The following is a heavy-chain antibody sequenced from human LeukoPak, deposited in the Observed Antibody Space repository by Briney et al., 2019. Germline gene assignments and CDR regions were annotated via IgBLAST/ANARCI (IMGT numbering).Heavy chain of an antibody. CDR1: GYTFTSYA. J-gene: IGHJ5*02. CDR2: INAGNGNT. V-gene: IGHV1-3*01. Sequence: ASVKVSCTASGYTFTSYAMHWVRQAPGQRLEWMGWINAGNGNTKYSQKFQGRVTITRDTSASTAYMELSSLRSEDTAVYYCARDRVGLVATTGIGWFDPWGQGTLVTVSS. CDR3: ARDRVGLVATTGIGWFDP. D-gene: IGHD5-12*01.